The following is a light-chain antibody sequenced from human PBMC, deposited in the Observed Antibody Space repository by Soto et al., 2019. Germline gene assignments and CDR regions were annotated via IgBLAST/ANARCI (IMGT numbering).Light chain of an antibody. V-gene: IGKV3-15*01. CDR2: GAS. CDR3: QQYSDWLT. CDR1: QSVNSN. J-gene: IGKJ2*01. Sequence: EKVMTQSPATLSVSPGERATLSCRASQSVNSNLAWYQQKPGQAPRLLIYGASTRATGIPARFSGSGSGTEFTLTISSLQSEDFAVYYCQQYSDWLTFGQGTKLEIK.